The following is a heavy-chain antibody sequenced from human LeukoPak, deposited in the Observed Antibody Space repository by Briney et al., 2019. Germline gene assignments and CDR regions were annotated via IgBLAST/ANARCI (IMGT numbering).Heavy chain of an antibody. CDR2: IKQDESEK. Sequence: GGSLRLSCAASGFTFSNYWMSWVRQAPGKGLEWVANIKQDESEKYYVDSVKGRFTISRDKAKNSLFLQMNSLRAEDTAVYYCARGKRWEHPFDYWGRGTLVTVSS. V-gene: IGHV3-7*01. CDR3: ARGKRWEHPFDY. D-gene: IGHD1-26*01. CDR1: GFTFSNYW. J-gene: IGHJ4*02.